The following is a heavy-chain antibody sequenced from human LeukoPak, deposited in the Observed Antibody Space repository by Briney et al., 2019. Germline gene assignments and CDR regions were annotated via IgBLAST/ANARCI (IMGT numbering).Heavy chain of an antibody. Sequence: SETLSLTCTVSGGSISSYYWSWIRQPPGKGLEWIGYIYYSGSTNYNPSLKSRVTISVDTSKNQFSLKLSSVTAADTAVYYCARAHYDILTGYSLDYWGQGTLVTVSS. V-gene: IGHV4-59*01. CDR1: GGSISSYY. CDR3: ARAHYDILTGYSLDY. D-gene: IGHD3-9*01. J-gene: IGHJ4*02. CDR2: IYYSGST.